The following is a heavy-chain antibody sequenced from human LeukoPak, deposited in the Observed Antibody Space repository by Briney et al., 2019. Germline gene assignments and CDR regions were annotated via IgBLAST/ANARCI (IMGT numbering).Heavy chain of an antibody. CDR2: IYPGDSDT. CDR3: ARPTPYYDYVWGSYRQYYFDY. J-gene: IGHJ4*02. V-gene: IGHV5-51*01. Sequence: GESLKISCKGTGYSFTSYWIGWVRQMPGKGLEWMGIIYPGDSDTRYSPSFQGQVTISADKSISTAYLQWSSLKASDTAMYYCARPTPYYDYVWGSYRQYYFDYWGQGTLVTVSS. D-gene: IGHD3-16*02. CDR1: GYSFTSYW.